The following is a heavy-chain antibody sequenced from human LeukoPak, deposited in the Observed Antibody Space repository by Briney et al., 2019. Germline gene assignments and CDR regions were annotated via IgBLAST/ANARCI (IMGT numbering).Heavy chain of an antibody. CDR1: GGSITGSSYY. CDR2: MYYSGST. CDR3: ARQYYDNTGYYYFDY. Sequence: SDTLSLTCTVSGGSITGSSYYWGWIRQPPGKGLEWIGSMYYSGSTYYNPSLKSRLTISVDTSKNQFSLKLTSVTAADTAVYYCARQYYDNTGYYYFDYWGQGTLVTVSS. J-gene: IGHJ4*02. V-gene: IGHV4-39*01. D-gene: IGHD3-22*01.